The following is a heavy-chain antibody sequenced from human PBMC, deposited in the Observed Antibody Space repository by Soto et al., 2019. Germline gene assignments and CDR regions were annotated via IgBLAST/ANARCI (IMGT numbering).Heavy chain of an antibody. Sequence: GGSLRLSCTASGFTFGYYAMSWVRQSPGKGLEWVGFIRSKAYGGTTEYAASVKGRFTISRDDSKSIAYLQMNSLKTEDTAVYYCTRAAVVAVGYYYGMDVWGQGTTVTVSS. D-gene: IGHD2-15*01. J-gene: IGHJ6*02. CDR3: TRAAVVAVGYYYGMDV. V-gene: IGHV3-49*04. CDR2: IRSKAYGGTT. CDR1: GFTFGYYA.